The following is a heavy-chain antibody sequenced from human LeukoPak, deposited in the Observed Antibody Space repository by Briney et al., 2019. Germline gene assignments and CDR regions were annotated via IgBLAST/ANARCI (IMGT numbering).Heavy chain of an antibody. CDR2: IYPGDSDT. Sequence: GESLKISCKGSGYSFTSYWIGWVRQMPGKGLEWMGIIYPGDSDTRYSPSFQGQVTISAGKSISTAYLQWSSLKASDTAMYYCARHTTFGELFGWYFDLWGRGTLVTVSS. J-gene: IGHJ2*01. CDR1: GYSFTSYW. D-gene: IGHD3-10*01. V-gene: IGHV5-51*01. CDR3: ARHTTFGELFGWYFDL.